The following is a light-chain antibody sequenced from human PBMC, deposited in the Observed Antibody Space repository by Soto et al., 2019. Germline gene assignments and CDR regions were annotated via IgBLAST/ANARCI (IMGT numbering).Light chain of an antibody. CDR2: GAS. CDR3: QHYQSGHPIT. Sequence: EILLTQSPDTLSLSPAERATLSCRAAQSVGTRLAWYQHKTGQAPRLLISGASSRATGIPDRFTGSGSETSFTLTISRLEPEDFALYYCQHYQSGHPITFGQGTRLEIK. CDR1: QSVGTRL. J-gene: IGKJ5*01. V-gene: IGKV3-20*01.